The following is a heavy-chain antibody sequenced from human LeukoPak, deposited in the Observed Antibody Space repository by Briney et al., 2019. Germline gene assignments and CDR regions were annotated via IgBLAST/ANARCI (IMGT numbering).Heavy chain of an antibody. CDR3: ARDRGYSSGWYIRFDP. D-gene: IGHD6-19*01. J-gene: IGHJ5*02. V-gene: IGHV3-74*01. Sequence: QSGGSLRLSCAASGFTFSSYWMHWVRQAPGKGLVWVSRINTDGSSTNYADSVKGRFTISRDNAKNTLYLQMNSLRAEDTAVYYCARDRGYSSGWYIRFDPWGQGTLVTVSS. CDR1: GFTFSSYW. CDR2: INTDGSST.